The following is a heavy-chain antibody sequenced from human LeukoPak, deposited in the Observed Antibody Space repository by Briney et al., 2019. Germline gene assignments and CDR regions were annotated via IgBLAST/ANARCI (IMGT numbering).Heavy chain of an antibody. Sequence: ASVKVSCKASGGTFSSYAISWVRQAPGQRLEWMGWINAGNGNTKYSQKFQGRVTITRDTSASTAYMELSSLRSEDTAVYYCASRYCTNGVCSTMDYWGQGTLVTVSS. CDR1: GGTFSSYA. CDR3: ASRYCTNGVCSTMDY. CDR2: INAGNGNT. V-gene: IGHV1-3*01. J-gene: IGHJ4*02. D-gene: IGHD2-8*01.